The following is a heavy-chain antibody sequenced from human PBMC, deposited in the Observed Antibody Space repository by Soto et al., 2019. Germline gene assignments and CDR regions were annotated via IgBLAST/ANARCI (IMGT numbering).Heavy chain of an antibody. Sequence: QVPMVQSGAEVKKHGASVKVSCKSSGYTFTSYGISWVRQAPGQGLEWMGWISGYNGNTKYAQKVQGRVTLTTDTSTSTAYMELRSLRYDDTVVYDCARDKMLHTFGLGTFDLWDQVTEVTGSS. CDR2: ISGYNGNT. CDR3: ARDKMLHTFGLGTFDL. D-gene: IGHD3-10*01. CDR1: GYTFTSYG. J-gene: IGHJ5*02. V-gene: IGHV1-18*04.